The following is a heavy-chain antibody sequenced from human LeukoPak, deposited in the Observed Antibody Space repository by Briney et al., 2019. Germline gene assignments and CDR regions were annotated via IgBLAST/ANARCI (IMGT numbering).Heavy chain of an antibody. J-gene: IGHJ5*02. D-gene: IGHD2-15*01. Sequence: ASVKVSCKASGYTFTSYGISWVRQAPGQGLEWMGWISAYNGNTNYAQKLQGRATMTTDTSTSTAYMELRSLRSDDTAVYYCARLSDEGLNCSGGSCYPNWFDPWGQGTLVTVSS. CDR1: GYTFTSYG. CDR2: ISAYNGNT. CDR3: ARLSDEGLNCSGGSCYPNWFDP. V-gene: IGHV1-18*01.